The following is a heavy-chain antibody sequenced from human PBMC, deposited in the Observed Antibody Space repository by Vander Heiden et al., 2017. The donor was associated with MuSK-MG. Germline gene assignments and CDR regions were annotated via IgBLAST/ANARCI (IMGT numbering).Heavy chain of an antibody. J-gene: IGHJ4*02. V-gene: IGHV5-10-1*03. CDR2: IDPSDSYT. Sequence: EVQLVQSGAEVKKPGESLRISCKGSGYSFTSYWISWVRQMPGKGLEWMGRIDPSDSYTNYSPSFQGHVTISADKSISTAYLQWSSLKASDTAMYYCARQDIVATNLGNFDYWGQGTLVTVSS. CDR1: GYSFTSYW. D-gene: IGHD5-12*01. CDR3: ARQDIVATNLGNFDY.